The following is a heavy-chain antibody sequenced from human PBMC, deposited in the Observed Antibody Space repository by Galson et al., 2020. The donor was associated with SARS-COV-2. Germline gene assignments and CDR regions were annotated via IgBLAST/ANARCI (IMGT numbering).Heavy chain of an antibody. CDR2: IYYSGST. Sequence: SETLSLTCTVSSGSVSGYYWSWIRQPPGKGLEWIGYIYYSGSTNYNPSLKSRVTISVDTSKNHFSLQLSSVTAADTAVYYCARHLLTVAGRGWFDPWGQGTLVTVSS. D-gene: IGHD6-19*01. V-gene: IGHV4-59*08. CDR3: ARHLLTVAGRGWFDP. J-gene: IGHJ5*02. CDR1: SGSVSGYY.